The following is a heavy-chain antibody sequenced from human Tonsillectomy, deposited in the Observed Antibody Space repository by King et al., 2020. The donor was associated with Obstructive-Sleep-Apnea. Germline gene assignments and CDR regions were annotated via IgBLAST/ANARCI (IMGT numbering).Heavy chain of an antibody. CDR3: AREQGSGWYRTADY. Sequence: VQLVESGGGVVQPGSSLRLSCAASGFTFSTYAMHWVRQAPGRGLEWVGVISYDGSNENYADSVKGRFTISRDDSKNTLYLQMNRLRGEDTALYYCAREQGSGWYRTADYWGQGTLVTVSS. J-gene: IGHJ4*02. D-gene: IGHD6-19*01. V-gene: IGHV3-30*04. CDR2: ISYDGSNE. CDR1: GFTFSTYA.